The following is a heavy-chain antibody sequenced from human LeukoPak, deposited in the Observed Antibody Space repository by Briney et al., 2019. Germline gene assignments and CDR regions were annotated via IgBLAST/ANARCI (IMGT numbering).Heavy chain of an antibody. CDR3: ARDIAGIYNSLGY. CDR2: IYHSGST. J-gene: IGHJ4*02. V-gene: IGHV4-4*02. CDR1: GGSISSSNW. D-gene: IGHD3-10*01. Sequence: SGTLSLTCAVSGGSISSSNWWSWVRQPPGKGLEWIGEIYHSGSTNYNPSLKSRVTISVDKSKNQFSLKLSSVTAADTAVYHCARDIAGIYNSLGYWGQGTLATVSS.